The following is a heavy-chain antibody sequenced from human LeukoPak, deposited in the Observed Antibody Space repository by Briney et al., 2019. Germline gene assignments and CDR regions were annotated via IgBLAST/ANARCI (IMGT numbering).Heavy chain of an antibody. V-gene: IGHV1-69*13. J-gene: IGHJ3*02. CDR2: IIPIFGTA. CDR1: GGTFSSYA. CDR3: ARDRREYQLLYDAFDI. Sequence: SVKVSCKASGGTFSSYAISWVRQAPGQGLEWMGGIIPIFGTANYAQKFQGRVTITADESTSTAYMELSSLGSEDTAVYYCARDRREYQLLYDAFDIWGQGTMVTVSS. D-gene: IGHD2-2*02.